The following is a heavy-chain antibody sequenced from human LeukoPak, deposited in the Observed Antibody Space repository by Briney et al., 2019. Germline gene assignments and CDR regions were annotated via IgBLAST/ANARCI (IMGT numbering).Heavy chain of an antibody. D-gene: IGHD3-10*01. CDR2: IYPGDSDT. CDR1: GYSFTNYW. V-gene: IGHV5-51*01. J-gene: IGHJ5*02. Sequence: GESLKISCKGSGYSFTNYWIAWVRQIPGKGLEWMGIIYPGDSDTRYRPSFQDQVTISADKSISTAYLQWSSLKASDTAMYYCARTNGITMVRGFDPWGQGTLVTVSS. CDR3: ARTNGITMVRGFDP.